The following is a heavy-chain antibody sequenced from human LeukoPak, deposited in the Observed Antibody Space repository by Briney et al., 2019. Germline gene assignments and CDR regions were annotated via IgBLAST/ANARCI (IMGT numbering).Heavy chain of an antibody. CDR2: IHYSGST. V-gene: IGHV4-39*01. D-gene: IGHD6-6*01. Sequence: SETLSLTCTVSGDSISSNSYYWGWIRQPPGKGLEWIGNIHYSGSTYYNPSLKSRVTISVDTSKNQFSLRLSSVTAADTAVYYCARVRYSSSPPYSYYYMDVWVKGTTVTVSS. CDR3: ARVRYSSSPPYSYYYMDV. CDR1: GDSISSNSYY. J-gene: IGHJ6*03.